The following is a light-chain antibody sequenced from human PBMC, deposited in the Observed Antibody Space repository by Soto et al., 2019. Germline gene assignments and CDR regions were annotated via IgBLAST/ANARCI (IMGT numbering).Light chain of an antibody. CDR2: DTS. CDR3: LLSYSGARPWV. V-gene: IGLV7-46*01. Sequence: AVGNQGAPLTVSPGGAVTLTFGSRPGGFTSGHYPYWFQQKPGQAPRTLIYDTSNKHSWTPARFSGSLLGGKAALTLSGAQPEDEAEYYCLLSYSGARPWVFGGGTKVTVL. J-gene: IGLJ3*02. CDR1: PGGFTSGHY.